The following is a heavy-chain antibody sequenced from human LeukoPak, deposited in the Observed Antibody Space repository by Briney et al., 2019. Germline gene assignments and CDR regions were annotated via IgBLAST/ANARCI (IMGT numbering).Heavy chain of an antibody. D-gene: IGHD1-26*01. J-gene: IGHJ5*02. CDR2: IHSSGAT. CDR1: DGSINSYY. CDR3: ARLGSYSDH. Sequence: SETLSLTCSVSDGSINSYYWSWIRQPPGKGLEWIGYIHSSGATHYNPSLKSRVTTSLDTSKKPFSLKLSSVTAADTAVYYCARLGSYSDHWGQGTLVTVSS. V-gene: IGHV4-4*09.